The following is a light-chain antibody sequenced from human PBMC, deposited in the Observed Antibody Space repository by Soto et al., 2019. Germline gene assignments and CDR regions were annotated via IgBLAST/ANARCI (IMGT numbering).Light chain of an antibody. CDR1: QGXNNY. Sequence: AIRMTQSPSSLAASTGDGVTLTCRSRQGXNNYLVCFQQKPGKAPKVLIYADSTLQTGVPSRFSGSGSATDFILTINWLQSEDFATYYCQQYYDYPRTFGQGTKVDIK. CDR2: ADS. CDR3: QQYYDYPRT. J-gene: IGKJ1*01. V-gene: IGKV1-8*01.